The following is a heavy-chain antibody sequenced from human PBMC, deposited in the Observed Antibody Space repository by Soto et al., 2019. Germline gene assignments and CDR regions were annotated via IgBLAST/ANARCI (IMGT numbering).Heavy chain of an antibody. CDR1: GGTFTKYA. D-gene: IGHD6-19*01. Sequence: QVQLVQSGAAVRKPGSSVKVSCKASGGTFTKYAITWVRQAPRQGLEWMGGIVPLPGTTNYAQKCRGRVTIRADESTSTAYLELSSLRSEDTAVYYCASGVWGLGGSSGWPDYAIDVWGQGTMVIVSS. J-gene: IGHJ3*01. V-gene: IGHV1-69*01. CDR2: IVPLPGTT. CDR3: ASGVWGLGGSSGWPDYAIDV.